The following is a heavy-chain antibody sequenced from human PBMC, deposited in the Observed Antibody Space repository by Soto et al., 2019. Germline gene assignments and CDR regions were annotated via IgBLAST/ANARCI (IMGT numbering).Heavy chain of an antibody. Sequence: GGSLRLSCSASGFIFSESTIYWVRQVPGKGLEAISAVSTSGRSTYYADSVKDRFTISRDNSKNTLFLQMGSLRPEDTAIYYCVKQAHGLDGVAFDYWGQGTQVTVS. J-gene: IGHJ4*02. CDR2: VSTSGRST. CDR3: VKQAHGLDGVAFDY. V-gene: IGHV3-64D*06. CDR1: GFIFSEST. D-gene: IGHD2-15*01.